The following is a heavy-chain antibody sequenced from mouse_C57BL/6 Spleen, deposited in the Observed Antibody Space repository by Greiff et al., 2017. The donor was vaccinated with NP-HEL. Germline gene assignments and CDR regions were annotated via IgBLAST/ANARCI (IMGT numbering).Heavy chain of an antibody. Sequence: QVTLNVSGPGILQSSQSLSLTCSFSGFSLSTSGMGVSWIRHPSGQDLEWLAHIYWGDDKRYNPSLKSRLTISKDTSRNQVFLKITSGDTAVTVSYYCARRRSPFEAMDDWGQGTSVTVSS. V-gene: IGHV8-12*01. CDR1: GFSLSTSGMG. J-gene: IGHJ4*01. CDR3: ARRRSPFEAMDD. CDR2: IYWGDDK.